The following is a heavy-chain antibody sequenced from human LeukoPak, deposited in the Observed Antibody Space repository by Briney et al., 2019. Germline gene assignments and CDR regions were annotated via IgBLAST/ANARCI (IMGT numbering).Heavy chain of an antibody. Sequence: SDTLSLICTVSGGSMRSYYWSWIRQPPGKGPEWIGEINHSGRTNYNPSLKSRVTISVDTSKNQSSLKLSSVAAADTAVYYCARTRGGAFDIWGQGTMVTVSS. CDR2: INHSGRT. CDR1: GGSMRSYY. D-gene: IGHD3-16*01. V-gene: IGHV4-34*01. CDR3: ARTRGGAFDI. J-gene: IGHJ3*02.